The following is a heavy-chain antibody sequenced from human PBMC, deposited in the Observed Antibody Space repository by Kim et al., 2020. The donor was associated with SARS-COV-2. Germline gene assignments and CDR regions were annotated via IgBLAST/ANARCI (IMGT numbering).Heavy chain of an antibody. CDR3: ARYSSSWNYFDY. CDR1: GGSISNYY. V-gene: IGHV4-59*01. CDR2: ISYSVSA. D-gene: IGHD6-13*01. Sequence: SETLSLTCTVSGGSISNYYWTRIRQSPWKGLEWIAYISYSVSANYKPSLKSRVTISVDTSKNQFSLKVTSVTAADTAVYYCARYSSSWNYFDYWGQGTLV. J-gene: IGHJ4*02.